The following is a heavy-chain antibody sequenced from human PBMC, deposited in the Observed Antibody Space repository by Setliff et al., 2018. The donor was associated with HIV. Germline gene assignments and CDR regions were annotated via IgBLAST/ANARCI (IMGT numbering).Heavy chain of an antibody. CDR3: ARGVVDVGVVAATGVFDS. V-gene: IGHV4-39*01. J-gene: IGHJ4*02. Sequence: SETLSLTCIVSHGSISSTSHYWGWVRQSPGRRLEWIGSIYYSGRTYYNPSLKSRVTISVDTAKNQFSLRLTSVTAADTATYYCARGVVDVGVVAATGVFDSWGQGTLVTVSS. D-gene: IGHD2-15*01. CDR1: HGSISSTSHY. CDR2: IYYSGRT.